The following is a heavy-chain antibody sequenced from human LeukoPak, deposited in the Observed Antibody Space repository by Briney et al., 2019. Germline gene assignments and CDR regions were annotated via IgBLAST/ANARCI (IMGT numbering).Heavy chain of an antibody. D-gene: IGHD4-17*01. CDR2: IYYSGRT. Sequence: SQTLSLTCTVSGGSFNSGGYYWPWLRQHPGTGLEWLGYIYYSGRTYYNPSLKSRITISLDTSKNQFSLNLTSVSAADTAFYFCARSSDYGDYDWGQGTLITVSS. J-gene: IGHJ4*02. V-gene: IGHV4-31*03. CDR3: ARSSDYGDYD. CDR1: GGSFNSGGYY.